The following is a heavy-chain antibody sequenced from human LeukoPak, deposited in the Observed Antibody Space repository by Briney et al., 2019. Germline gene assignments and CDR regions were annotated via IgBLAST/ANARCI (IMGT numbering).Heavy chain of an antibody. CDR1: GYTFTSYY. D-gene: IGHD6-13*01. V-gene: IGHV1-46*01. J-gene: IGHJ3*02. CDR3: ARVMSYSSSWFDAFDI. Sequence: ASVKVSCKASGYTFTSYYMHWVRQAPGQGLEWMGIINPSGGSTSYAQKFQGRVTMTRDTSTSTVYMELSSLRSEDTAVYYCARVMSYSSSWFDAFDIWGQGTMVTVSS. CDR2: INPSGGST.